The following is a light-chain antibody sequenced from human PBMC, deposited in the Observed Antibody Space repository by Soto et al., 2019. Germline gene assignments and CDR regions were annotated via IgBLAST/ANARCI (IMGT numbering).Light chain of an antibody. V-gene: IGKV3-20*01. CDR3: QQYGASSAA. CDR2: DAS. Sequence: IVLTQSPVTLSVSPGESAIVSCSASQSVSNELAWYRQTRGQAPRLLISDASTMATDTPARFSGSGSGTDFTLTITRVEPEDFAVYYCQQYGASSAAFGQGTQVEVK. CDR1: QSVSNE. J-gene: IGKJ1*01.